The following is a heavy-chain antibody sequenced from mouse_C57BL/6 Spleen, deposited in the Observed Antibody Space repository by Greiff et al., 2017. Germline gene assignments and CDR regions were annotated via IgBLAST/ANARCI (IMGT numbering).Heavy chain of an antibody. Sequence: QVQLQQPGAELVMPGASVKLSCKASGYTFTSYWMHWVKQRPGQGLEWIGEIDPSDSYTNYNQKFKGKSTLTVDKSSSTAYMQLSSLTSEDSAVXYCARVYYGKRDYWGQGTTLTVSS. CDR3: ARVYYGKRDY. D-gene: IGHD1-1*01. V-gene: IGHV1-69*01. J-gene: IGHJ2*01. CDR2: IDPSDSYT. CDR1: GYTFTSYW.